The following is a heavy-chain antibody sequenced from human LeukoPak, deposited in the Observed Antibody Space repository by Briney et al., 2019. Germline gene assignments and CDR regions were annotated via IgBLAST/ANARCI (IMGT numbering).Heavy chain of an antibody. Sequence: GGSLRLSCAASGFTFSDYYMSWIRQAPGKGLEWVSAISGSGGSTYYADSVKGRFTISRDNSKNTLYLQMNSLRAEDTAVYYCARDSGSYGYWGQGTLVTVSS. D-gene: IGHD1-26*01. CDR2: ISGSGGST. CDR1: GFTFSDYY. J-gene: IGHJ4*02. V-gene: IGHV3-23*01. CDR3: ARDSGSYGY.